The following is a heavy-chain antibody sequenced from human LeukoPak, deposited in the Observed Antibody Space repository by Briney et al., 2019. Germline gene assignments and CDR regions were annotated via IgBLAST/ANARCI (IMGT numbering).Heavy chain of an antibody. CDR3: AREAFYGDWFDAFDI. J-gene: IGHJ3*02. V-gene: IGHV3-74*01. D-gene: IGHD4-17*01. CDR1: GFIFSSLW. CDR2: INGDGSTT. Sequence: GGSLRLSCEASGFIFSSLWMHWVRQAPGKGLVWVSYINGDGSTTSYADSVRGRFTISRDNAKNSLYLQMNSLRAEDTAVYYCAREAFYGDWFDAFDIWGQGTMVTVSS.